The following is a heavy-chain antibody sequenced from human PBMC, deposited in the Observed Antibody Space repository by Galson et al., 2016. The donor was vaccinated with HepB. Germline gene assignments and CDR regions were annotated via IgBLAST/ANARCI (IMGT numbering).Heavy chain of an antibody. CDR1: GFAFSNHA. Sequence: LRLSCSASGFAFSNHAMAWVRQVPGKGLEWVAAITGGGTATDYAASVRGRFTISRDNSRNTVHLQVTRPRVEDTAFYYCARRRGGSWGDFDYWGQGVLVTVSA. CDR3: ARRRGGSWGDFDY. D-gene: IGHD6-13*01. V-gene: IGHV3-23*01. J-gene: IGHJ4*02. CDR2: ITGGGTAT.